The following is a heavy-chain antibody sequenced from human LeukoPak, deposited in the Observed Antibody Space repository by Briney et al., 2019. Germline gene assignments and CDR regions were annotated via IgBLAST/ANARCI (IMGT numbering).Heavy chain of an antibody. CDR1: GYTFTGYY. J-gene: IGHJ6*02. CDR3: ARDKGSWYYYYGMDV. Sequence: ASVKVSCKASGYTFTGYYMHWVRQAPGQGLEWMGWINPNSGGTNYAQKFQGRVTMTRDTSISTAYMELSRLRSDDTAVYYCARDKGSWYYYYGMDVWGQGTLATVSS. V-gene: IGHV1-2*02. CDR2: INPNSGGT. D-gene: IGHD6-13*01.